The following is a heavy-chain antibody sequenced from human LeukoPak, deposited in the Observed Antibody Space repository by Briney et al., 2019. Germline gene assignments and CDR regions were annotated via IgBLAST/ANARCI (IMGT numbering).Heavy chain of an antibody. V-gene: IGHV3-74*01. J-gene: IGHJ6*03. D-gene: IGHD7-27*01. CDR2: INSDETRT. Sequence: GGSLRLSCAASGFTFSSCWMHWVRQAPGKGLVWVSRINSDETRTSYADSVKGRFTISRDNAKNTLYLQMNSLRADDTAVYYRARDFWGYYYYYMDVWGKGTTVTVSS. CDR1: GFTFSSCW. CDR3: ARDFWGYYYYYMDV.